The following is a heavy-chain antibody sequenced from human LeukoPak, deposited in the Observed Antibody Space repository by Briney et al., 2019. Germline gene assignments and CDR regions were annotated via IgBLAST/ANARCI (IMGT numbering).Heavy chain of an antibody. D-gene: IGHD3-3*01. CDR2: IYYSGST. CDR1: GGSISSSSYY. J-gene: IGHJ4*02. V-gene: IGHV4-39*01. Sequence: SETLSLTCTVSGGSISSSSYYWGWIRQPPGKGLEWIGSIYYSGSTYYNPSLKSRVTISVDTSKNQFSLKLSSVTAADTAVYYCARSAPRYDFWSGYIYYFDYWGQGTLVTVSS. CDR3: ARSAPRYDFWSGYIYYFDY.